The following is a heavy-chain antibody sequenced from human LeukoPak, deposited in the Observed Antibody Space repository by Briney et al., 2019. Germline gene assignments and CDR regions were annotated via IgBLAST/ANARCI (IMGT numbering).Heavy chain of an antibody. J-gene: IGHJ4*02. CDR3: ARATRYCSGGSCVYYFDY. CDR1: GFTFSSYW. Sequence: GGSLRLSCVASGFTFSSYWMHWVRQAPGKGLVWVSRINSDGSSTSYADSVKGRFTISRDNAKNTLYLQMNSLRAEDTAVYYCARATRYCSGGSCVYYFDYWGQGTLVTVSS. CDR2: INSDGSST. D-gene: IGHD2-15*01. V-gene: IGHV3-74*01.